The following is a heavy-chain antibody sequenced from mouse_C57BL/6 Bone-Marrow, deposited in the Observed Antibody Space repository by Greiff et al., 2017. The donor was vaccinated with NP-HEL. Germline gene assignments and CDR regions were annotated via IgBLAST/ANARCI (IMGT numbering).Heavy chain of an antibody. D-gene: IGHD1-1*01. CDR2: ISDGGSYT. V-gene: IGHV5-4*01. CDR1: GFTFSCYA. CDR3: ARDYGSSSYYAMDY. Sequence: EVQGVESGGGLVKPGGSLKLSCAASGFTFSCYAMSWVRQTPEKRLEWVATISDGGSYTYYPDNVKGRFTISRDNAKNNLYLQMSHLKSEDTAMYYCARDYGSSSYYAMDYWGQGTSVTVSS. J-gene: IGHJ4*01.